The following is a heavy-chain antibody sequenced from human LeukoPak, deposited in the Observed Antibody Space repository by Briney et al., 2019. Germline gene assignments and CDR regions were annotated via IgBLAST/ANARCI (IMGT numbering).Heavy chain of an antibody. Sequence: GSLRLSCAASGFTFSSYGMHWVRQAPGKGLEWVAFIRYDGSNKYYADSVKGRFTISRDNSKNTLYLQMNSLRAEDTAVYYCAKDVEQQLVIDYWGQGTLVTVSS. CDR3: AKDVEQQLVIDY. CDR2: IRYDGSNK. CDR1: GFTFSSYG. D-gene: IGHD6-13*01. V-gene: IGHV3-30*02. J-gene: IGHJ4*02.